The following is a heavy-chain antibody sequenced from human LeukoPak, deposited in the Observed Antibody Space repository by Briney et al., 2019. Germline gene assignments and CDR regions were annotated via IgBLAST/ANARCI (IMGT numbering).Heavy chain of an antibody. Sequence: ASVKVSCKVSGYTLTELSMHWVRQAPGKGLEWMGGFDPEDGETIYAQKFQGRVTMTEDTSTDTAYMELSSLRSEDTAVYYCATDRGHYDFWSGYSAVKYNWFDPWGQGTLVTVSS. D-gene: IGHD3-3*01. V-gene: IGHV1-24*01. J-gene: IGHJ5*02. CDR2: FDPEDGET. CDR1: GYTLTELS. CDR3: ATDRGHYDFWSGYSAVKYNWFDP.